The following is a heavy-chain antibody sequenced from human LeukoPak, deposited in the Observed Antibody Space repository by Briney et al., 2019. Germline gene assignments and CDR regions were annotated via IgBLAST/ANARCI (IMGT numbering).Heavy chain of an antibody. V-gene: IGHV4-59*01. CDR1: GGSISSYY. J-gene: IGHJ6*02. Sequence: TSGTLSLTCTVSGGSISSYYGSWIRQAPGKGLEWIGYIYYSGSTNYNPSLKSRVTISVDTSKNQFSLKLSSVTAADTAVYYCARSYDSRGYYYYGMDVWGQGTTVTVFS. CDR3: ARSYDSRGYYYYGMDV. CDR2: IYYSGST. D-gene: IGHD3-22*01.